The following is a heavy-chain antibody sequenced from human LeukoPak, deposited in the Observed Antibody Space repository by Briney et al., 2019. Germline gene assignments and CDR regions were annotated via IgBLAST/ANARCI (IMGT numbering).Heavy chain of an antibody. D-gene: IGHD2/OR15-2a*01. V-gene: IGHV4-34*01. Sequence: PSETLSLTCAVYGGSFSGYYWSWIRQPPGKGLEWIGEINHSENTNYNPSLKSRVTISVDTSKNQFSLKLSSVTATDTAVYYCAGRLLVLVAPTGRVDYYYGMDVWGQGTTVTVSS. CDR3: AGRLLVLVAPTGRVDYYYGMDV. J-gene: IGHJ6*02. CDR2: INHSENT. CDR1: GGSFSGYY.